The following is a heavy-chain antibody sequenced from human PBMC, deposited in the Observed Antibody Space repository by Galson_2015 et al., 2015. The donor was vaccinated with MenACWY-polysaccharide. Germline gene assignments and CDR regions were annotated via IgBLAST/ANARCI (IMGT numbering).Heavy chain of an antibody. V-gene: IGHV3-30-3*01. CDR3: ARAYCDRITCYGMDV. CDR1: GFTVDSYA. CDR2: ISFDETNK. J-gene: IGHJ6*02. D-gene: IGHD2/OR15-2a*01. Sequence: SLRLSCAASGFTVDSYAMHWVRQAPGKGLEWLAVISFDETNKYYADSVKGRFTISRDNSKNTLYLQMNSLRAEDTAVFYCARAYCDRITCYGMDVWGQGTTVAVSS.